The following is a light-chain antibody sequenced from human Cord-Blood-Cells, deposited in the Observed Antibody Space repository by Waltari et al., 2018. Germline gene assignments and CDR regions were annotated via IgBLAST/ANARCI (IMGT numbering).Light chain of an antibody. V-gene: IGLV3-27*01. J-gene: IGLJ1*01. CDR3: YSAADNNRGV. CDR2: KDS. Sequence: SYELTQPSSVSVSPGQTARSTCSGDVLAKKYARWFQQKPGQAPVLVIYKDSERPSGIPERFSGSSSGTTVTLTISGAQVEDEADYYCYSAADNNRGVFGTGTKVTVL. CDR1: VLAKKY.